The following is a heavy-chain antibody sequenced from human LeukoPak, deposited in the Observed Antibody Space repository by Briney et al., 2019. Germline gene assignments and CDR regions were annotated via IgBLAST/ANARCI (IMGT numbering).Heavy chain of an antibody. J-gene: IGHJ6*03. CDR3: ARTIVVVPAARYYYMDV. CDR2: IYPGDSDT. CDR1: GYSFTSYW. V-gene: IGHV5-51*01. D-gene: IGHD2-2*01. Sequence: ESLKISCKGSGYSFTSYWIGWVRQMPGKGLEWMGIIYPGDSDTRYSPSFQGQVTISADKSISTAYLQWSSLKASDTAMYYCARTIVVVPAARYYYMDVWGKGTTVTVSS.